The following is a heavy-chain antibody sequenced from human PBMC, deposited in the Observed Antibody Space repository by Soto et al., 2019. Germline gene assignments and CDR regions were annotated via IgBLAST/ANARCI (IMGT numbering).Heavy chain of an antibody. J-gene: IGHJ4*02. D-gene: IGHD3-9*01. CDR1: GGSISSYY. CDR2: IYYSGST. V-gene: IGHV4-59*08. CDR3: ARLEGLATISYYFDF. Sequence: SETLSLTCTVSGGSISSYYWSWIRQPPGKGLEWIGYIYYSGSTNYNPSLKSRVTISVDTSKNQFSLKLSSVTAADSAVYFCARLEGLATISYYFDFWGQGAQVTVSS.